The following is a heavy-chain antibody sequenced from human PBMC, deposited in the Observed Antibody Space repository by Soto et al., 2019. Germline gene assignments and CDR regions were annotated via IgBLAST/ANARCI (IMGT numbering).Heavy chain of an antibody. CDR3: ARSMLPTRLYYYYGMDV. V-gene: IGHV4-34*01. CDR1: GGSFSGYY. Sequence: PSETLSLTCAVYGGSFSGYYWSWIRQPPGKGLKWIGEINHSGSTNYNPSLKSRVTISVDTSKNQFSLKLSSVTAADTAVYYCARSMLPTRLYYYYGMDVWGQGTTVTVSS. J-gene: IGHJ6*02. CDR2: INHSGST. D-gene: IGHD3-16*01.